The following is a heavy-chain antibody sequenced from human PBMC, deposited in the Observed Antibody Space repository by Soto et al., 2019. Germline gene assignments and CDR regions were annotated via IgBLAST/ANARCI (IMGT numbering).Heavy chain of an antibody. V-gene: IGHV4-4*02. J-gene: IGHJ4*02. D-gene: IGHD1-20*01. CDR3: ARILIIGTTRGSYFDY. CDR1: SGSLHKVFL. Sequence: APPCAGSSGSLHKVFLWSWVRPSPRKGLEWIGETSHDGVTNYNPSLEGRVTISIDKSKNQFYLDLNSVTAADTAMYYCARILIIGTTRGSYFDYWGQGTLVTVSS. CDR2: TSHDGVT.